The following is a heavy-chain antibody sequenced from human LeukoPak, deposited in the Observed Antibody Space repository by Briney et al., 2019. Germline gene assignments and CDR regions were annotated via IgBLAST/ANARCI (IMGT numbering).Heavy chain of an antibody. J-gene: IGHJ4*02. D-gene: IGHD2-15*01. V-gene: IGHV3-15*07. CDR3: TTDLVLVAVVAATRHY. CDR1: GFTFSNAW. CDR2: IKSKTDGGTT. Sequence: GGSLRLSCAASGFTFSNAWVNWVRQAPGKALEWVGRIKSKTDGGTTDYAAPVKGRFTISRDDSKNTLYLHMNSLKTEDTAVYYCTTDLVLVAVVAATRHYWGQGTLVTVSS.